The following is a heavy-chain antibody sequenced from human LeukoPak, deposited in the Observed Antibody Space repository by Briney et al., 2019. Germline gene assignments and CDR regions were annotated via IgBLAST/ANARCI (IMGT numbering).Heavy chain of an antibody. Sequence: GGSLRLSCAASGFTFSNYAMHWVRQAPGKGLEWVAFIRNDGSDKYYAEFVQGRFTLSRDNSKNTLYLQLDSLRGEDTAVYYCAKSLLSGWFPTLKNYYYMDVWGKGTTVIISS. CDR3: AKSLLSGWFPTLKNYYYMDV. V-gene: IGHV3-30*02. CDR1: GFTFSNYA. D-gene: IGHD6-19*01. CDR2: IRNDGSDK. J-gene: IGHJ6*03.